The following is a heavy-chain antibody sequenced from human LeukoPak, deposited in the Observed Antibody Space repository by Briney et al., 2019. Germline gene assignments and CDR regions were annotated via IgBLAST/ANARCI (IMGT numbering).Heavy chain of an antibody. CDR2: IIPILGIA. D-gene: IGHD3-10*01. V-gene: IGHV1-69*04. J-gene: IGHJ4*02. CDR3: ASYRSHYYGSGSYSQ. Sequence: ASVKVSCKASGGTFSSYATSWVRQAPGQGLEWMGRIIPILGIANYAQKFQGRVTITADKSTSTAYMELSSLRSEDTAVYYCASYRSHYYGSGSYSQWGQGTLVTVSS. CDR1: GGTFSSYA.